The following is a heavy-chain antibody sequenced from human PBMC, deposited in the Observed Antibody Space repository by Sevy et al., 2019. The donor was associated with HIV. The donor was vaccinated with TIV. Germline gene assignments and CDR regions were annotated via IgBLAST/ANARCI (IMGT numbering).Heavy chain of an antibody. CDR2: IYWNDDK. Sequence: SGPTLVKPTQTLTLTCTFSGFSLSTSGVGVGWIRQPPGKALEWLALIYWNDDKRYSPSLKSRLTITKDTSKNQVVRTMTNMDPVDTATYYCAHTDEVEMATIGENYGMDVWGQGTTVTVSS. D-gene: IGHD5-12*01. V-gene: IGHV2-5*01. CDR1: GFSLSTSGVG. J-gene: IGHJ6*02. CDR3: AHTDEVEMATIGENYGMDV.